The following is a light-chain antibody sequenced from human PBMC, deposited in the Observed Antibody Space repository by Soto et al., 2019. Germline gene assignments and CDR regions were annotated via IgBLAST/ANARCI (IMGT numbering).Light chain of an antibody. J-gene: IGKJ5*01. V-gene: IGKV3-11*01. CDR3: QQRSNWPT. CDR2: DAS. CDR1: QSVSSY. Sequence: SVLTQSPATLSLSPWERDNMYCRASQSVSSYLAWYQQKPGQAPRLLIYDASNRATGIPARFSGSGSGTDFTLTISSLEPEDFAVYYCQQRSNWPTFGQGTRLEIK.